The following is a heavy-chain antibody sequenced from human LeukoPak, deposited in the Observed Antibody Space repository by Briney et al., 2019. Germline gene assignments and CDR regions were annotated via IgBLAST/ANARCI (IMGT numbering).Heavy chain of an antibody. D-gene: IGHD3-3*01. Sequence: PGGSLRLSCAASGFTFSSYAMSWVRQAPGKGLEWVSAISGSGGSTYYADSVKGRFTISRDNAKNTLYLQMNSLRAEDTAVYYCARVQGFWSGYYVGYYYYYGMDVWGQGTTVTVSS. V-gene: IGHV3-23*01. CDR1: GFTFSSYA. CDR2: ISGSGGST. J-gene: IGHJ6*02. CDR3: ARVQGFWSGYYVGYYYYYGMDV.